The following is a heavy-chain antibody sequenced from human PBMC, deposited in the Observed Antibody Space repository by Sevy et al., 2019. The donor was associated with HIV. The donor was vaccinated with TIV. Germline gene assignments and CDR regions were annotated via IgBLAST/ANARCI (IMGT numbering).Heavy chain of an antibody. Sequence: GESLKISCAASGFTVSTNYMSWVRQAPGKGLEWVSVMYSDGRTYHADSVKGRFTTSRDNSKNTLYLQMKSLRVEDTAVYYCARYLEFGGRGTLVTVSS. J-gene: IGHJ4*02. CDR2: MYSDGRT. CDR3: ARYLEF. CDR1: GFTVSTNY. V-gene: IGHV3-53*01.